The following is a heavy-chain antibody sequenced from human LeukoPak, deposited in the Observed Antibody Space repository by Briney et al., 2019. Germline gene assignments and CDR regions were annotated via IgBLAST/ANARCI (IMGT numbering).Heavy chain of an antibody. Sequence: PGGSPRLFCTASGINLSYYYLRWIRPASGEGLEWVANINRDGNNKWHWGSVKGRFTVSRDNARNSLYLQMNSLRVEGTAVYYCTRVIVAVPGYFDYFDFWGQRVLVSVSS. CDR2: INRDGNNK. CDR3: TRVIVAVPGYFDYFDF. V-gene: IGHV3-7*01. J-gene: IGHJ4*02. CDR1: GINLSYYY. D-gene: IGHD6-19*01.